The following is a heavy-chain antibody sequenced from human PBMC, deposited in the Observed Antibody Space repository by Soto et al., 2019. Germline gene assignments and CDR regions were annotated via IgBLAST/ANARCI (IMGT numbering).Heavy chain of an antibody. Sequence: QLLLHESGPGLVKPSETLSLICTVSGVSVTSGSYFWGWIRQSPGQGLEWLGSIFYEVTSYYNPSIKSRLTISVDASKSQFSLKLTSVTAADTAIYYCFSLPRQVGISYALDSWGQGTLVTVSA. CDR3: FSLPRQVGISYALDS. CDR2: IFYEVTS. D-gene: IGHD4-17*01. CDR1: GVSVTSGSYF. J-gene: IGHJ4*02. V-gene: IGHV4-39*01.